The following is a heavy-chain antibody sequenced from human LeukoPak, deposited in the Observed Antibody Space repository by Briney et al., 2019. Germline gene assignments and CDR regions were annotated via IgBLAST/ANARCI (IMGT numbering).Heavy chain of an antibody. Sequence: GGSLRLSCAASGFTFSSYAMSWVRQAPGKGLEWVSAISGSGGSTYYADSVKGRFTISRDNSKNTLYLQMNSLRVEDTAVYLCAKYGEKGLLCFHYWGQGTLVTVSS. J-gene: IGHJ4*02. D-gene: IGHD4-17*01. CDR1: GFTFSSYA. CDR3: AKYGEKGLLCFHY. V-gene: IGHV3-23*01. CDR2: ISGSGGST.